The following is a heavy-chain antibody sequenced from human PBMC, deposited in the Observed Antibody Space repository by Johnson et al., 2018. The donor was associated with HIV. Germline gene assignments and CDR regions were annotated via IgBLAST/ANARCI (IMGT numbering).Heavy chain of an antibody. Sequence: VQLVESGGGLVQPGGSLRLSCAASGFTVSSNYMSWVRRAPGKGLEWVSVIYSGGSIYYADSVKGRFTISRDNAKNSLYLQMNSLRAEDTAVYYCTTVAGGASDIWGQGTMVTVSS. CDR3: TTVAGGASDI. V-gene: IGHV3-66*01. J-gene: IGHJ3*02. CDR1: GFTVSSNY. CDR2: IYSGGSI. D-gene: IGHD3-16*01.